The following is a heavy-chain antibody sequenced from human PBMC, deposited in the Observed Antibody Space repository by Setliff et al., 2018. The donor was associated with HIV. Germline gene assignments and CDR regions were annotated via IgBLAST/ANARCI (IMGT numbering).Heavy chain of an antibody. D-gene: IGHD6-19*01. J-gene: IGHJ4*02. V-gene: IGHV1-2*02. CDR3: ARDQGQWRTTWVFGY. Sequence: ASVKVSCKASGYTLIGYYMHWVRQAPGQGLEWVGWINPNSGGTNYAQKFEGGVTMTRDSSISTAYMELNELTSDDTAVYYCARDQGQWRTTWVFGYWGQGTLVTVSS. CDR1: GYTLIGYY. CDR2: INPNSGGT.